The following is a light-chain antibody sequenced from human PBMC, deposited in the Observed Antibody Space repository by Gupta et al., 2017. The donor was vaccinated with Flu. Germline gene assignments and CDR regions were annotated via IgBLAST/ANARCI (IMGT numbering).Light chain of an antibody. V-gene: IGLV1-40*01. J-gene: IGLJ2*01. Sequence: PSVSGAPGQRVTISCTGSSSNLGAGFDVNWYQHFPGAAPKLLIYGNNNRPSGVPDRFSGSKSGTSASLAIAGLQGEDEADYYCQSYDSSLSGTYVVFGGGTKLTVL. CDR3: QSYDSSLSGTYVV. CDR1: SSNLGAGFD. CDR2: GNN.